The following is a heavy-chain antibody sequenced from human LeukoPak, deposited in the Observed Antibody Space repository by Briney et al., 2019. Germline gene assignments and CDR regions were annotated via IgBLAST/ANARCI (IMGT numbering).Heavy chain of an antibody. CDR2: INHSGST. D-gene: IGHD3-22*01. Sequence: PSETLSLTCAVYGGSFSGYYWSWIRQPPGKGLEWIGEINHSGSTNYNPSLKSRVTISVDTSKNQFSLKLSSVTAADTAVYYCARHNYYDSSGYYHGLDYWGQGTLVTVSS. V-gene: IGHV4-34*01. CDR1: GGSFSGYY. J-gene: IGHJ4*02. CDR3: ARHNYYDSSGYYHGLDY.